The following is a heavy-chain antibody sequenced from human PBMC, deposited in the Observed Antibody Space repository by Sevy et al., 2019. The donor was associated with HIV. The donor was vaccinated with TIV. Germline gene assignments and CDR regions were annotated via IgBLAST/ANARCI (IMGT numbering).Heavy chain of an antibody. CDR3: IRDGRGYSRPFDY. CDR1: GFTFSDYA. CDR2: IRSKFYGGTA. V-gene: IGHV3-49*04. D-gene: IGHD5-18*01. J-gene: IGHJ4*02. Sequence: GGSLILSCTASGFTFSDYAMTWVRQAPGKGLEWVSFIRSKFYGGTAEYAASVKGRFSISRDDSKNIAYLQMNSLKTDDTGVYYCIRDGRGYSRPFDYWGQGTLVTVSS.